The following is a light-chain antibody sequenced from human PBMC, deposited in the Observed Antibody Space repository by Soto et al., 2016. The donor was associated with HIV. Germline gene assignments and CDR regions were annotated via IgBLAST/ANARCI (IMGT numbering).Light chain of an antibody. CDR1: QSIRSW. J-gene: IGKJ2*02. CDR2: KAS. V-gene: IGKV1-5*03. Sequence: DIQMTQSPSTLSASVGDRVTITCRASQSIRSWLAWYQQKPGKAPKLLIYKASSLESGVPSRFSGSGSGTEFTLTISSLQPDDFATYYCQQYYSFPRTFGQGTKLEI. CDR3: QQYYSFPRT.